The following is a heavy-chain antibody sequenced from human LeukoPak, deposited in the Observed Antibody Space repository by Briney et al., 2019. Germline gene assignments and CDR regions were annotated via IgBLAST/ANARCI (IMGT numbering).Heavy chain of an antibody. CDR1: GGSISSYY. CDR2: IYYSGST. Sequence: SETLSLTCTVSGGSISSYYWSWIRQPPGKGLEWIGYIYYSGSTNYNPSLKSRVTISVDTSKNQFSLKLSSVTAADTAVYYCARGCAVGSGYYYDYWGQGTLVTVSS. J-gene: IGHJ4*02. D-gene: IGHD2-15*01. CDR3: ARGCAVGSGYYYDY. V-gene: IGHV4-59*01.